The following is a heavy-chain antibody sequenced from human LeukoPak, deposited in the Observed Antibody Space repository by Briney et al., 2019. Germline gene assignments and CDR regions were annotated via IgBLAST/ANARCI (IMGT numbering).Heavy chain of an antibody. CDR2: ISNSGSI. CDR1: GGSISSYY. CDR3: ARVGATFWGFDM. V-gene: IGHV4-59*01. D-gene: IGHD7-27*01. Sequence: PSETLSLTCTASGGSISSYYWSWIRQPPGKGLEWIGYISNSGSINYYPSLKSRVTTSVDTSKNHFSLNLSSVTAADTAVYYCARVGATFWGFDMWGQGTMVTVSS. J-gene: IGHJ3*02.